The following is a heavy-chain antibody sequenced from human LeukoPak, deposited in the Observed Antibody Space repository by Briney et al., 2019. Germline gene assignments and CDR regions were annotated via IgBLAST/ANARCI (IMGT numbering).Heavy chain of an antibody. J-gene: IGHJ6*02. CDR3: ARVRPSGWYYYYGMDV. CDR2: IYHSGST. V-gene: IGHV4-30-4*01. Sequence: PSQTLSLTCTVSGGSISSGDYYWSWIRQPPGKGLEWIGYIYHSGSTNYNPSLKSRVTISVDKSKNQFSLKLSSVTAADTAVYYCARVRPSGWYYYYGMDVWGQGTTVTVS. D-gene: IGHD3-10*01. CDR1: GGSISSGDYY.